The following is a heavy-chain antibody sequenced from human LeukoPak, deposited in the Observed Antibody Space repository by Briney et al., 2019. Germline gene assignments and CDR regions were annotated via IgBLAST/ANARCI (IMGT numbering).Heavy chain of an antibody. CDR2: IKRDGSEE. CDR1: GLTFSGYS. Sequence: GGSLRLSCAASGLTFSGYSMNWVRQAPGKGLEWVASIKRDGSEEYYMDSVKGRFTISKDNAKNSLYLQMNSLRAEDTAVYYCARDRDTDFWSGYYTNYFDYWGQGTLVTVSS. D-gene: IGHD3-3*01. V-gene: IGHV3-7*01. CDR3: ARDRDTDFWSGYYTNYFDY. J-gene: IGHJ4*02.